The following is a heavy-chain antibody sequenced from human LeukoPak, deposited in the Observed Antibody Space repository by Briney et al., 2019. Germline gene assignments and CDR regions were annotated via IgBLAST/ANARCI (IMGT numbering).Heavy chain of an antibody. J-gene: IGHJ4*02. CDR2: INPNSGGT. CDR1: GYTFTGYY. D-gene: IGHD2-2*01. Sequence: ASVKVSCKASGYTFTGYYMHWVRQAPGQGLEWMGWINPNSGGTNYAQKFQGRVTTTRDTSISTAYMELSRLRSDDTAVYYCARERYAYQLLILDYWGQGTLVTVSS. V-gene: IGHV1-2*02. CDR3: ARERYAYQLLILDY.